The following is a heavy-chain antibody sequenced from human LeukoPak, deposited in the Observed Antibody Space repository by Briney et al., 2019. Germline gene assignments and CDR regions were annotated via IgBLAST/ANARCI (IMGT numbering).Heavy chain of an antibody. V-gene: IGHV4-39*01. J-gene: IGHJ4*02. CDR3: ARLYYDILTGDYYFDY. D-gene: IGHD3-9*01. CDR2: IYYSGST. Sequence: PSETLSLTCTVSGGSISSSSYYWGWIRQPPGKGLEWIGSIYYSGSTYYNPSLKSRVTISVDTSKNQFSLKLSSVTAADTAVYYCARLYYDILTGDYYFDYWGQGTLVTVSS. CDR1: GGSISSSSYY.